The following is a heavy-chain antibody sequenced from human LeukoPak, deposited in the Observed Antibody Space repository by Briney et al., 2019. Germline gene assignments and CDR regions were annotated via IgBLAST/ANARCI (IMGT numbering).Heavy chain of an antibody. Sequence: ASVKVSCKASGYTFTSYYMHWVRQAPGQGLEWMGIINPSGGSTSYALKFQGRVTMTRDTSTGTVYMELSSLRSEDTAVYYCARGTITIFGVRTGFDPWGQGTLVTVSS. D-gene: IGHD3-3*01. CDR1: GYTFTSYY. CDR2: INPSGGST. CDR3: ARGTITIFGVRTGFDP. J-gene: IGHJ5*02. V-gene: IGHV1-46*03.